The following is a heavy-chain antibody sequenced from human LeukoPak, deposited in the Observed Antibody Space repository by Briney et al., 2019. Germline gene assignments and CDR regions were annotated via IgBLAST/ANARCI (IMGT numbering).Heavy chain of an antibody. Sequence: PGGSLRLSCAASGFTFSSFAMSWVRQAQGKGLEWVSAISEGGDATYYADSVRGRFTISRDNSKNTLYLQMNRLRVGDTAIYYCAKDRDYWGQGTLVTVSS. V-gene: IGHV3-23*01. CDR3: AKDRDY. J-gene: IGHJ4*02. CDR1: GFTFSSFA. CDR2: ISEGGDAT.